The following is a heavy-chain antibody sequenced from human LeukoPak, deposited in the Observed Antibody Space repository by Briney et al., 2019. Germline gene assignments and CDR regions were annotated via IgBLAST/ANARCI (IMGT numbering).Heavy chain of an antibody. CDR1: GYTFTGYY. Sequence: GASVKVSCKASGYTFTGYYMHWVRQAPGQGVEWMGWINPNSGGTNCAQKFQGRVTMTRDTSINTAYMELSSLRFDDTAVYYCARGATAGRFSLRPTGAYYMDVWGKGTTVTVSS. CDR3: ARGATAGRFSLRPTGAYYMDV. V-gene: IGHV1-2*02. CDR2: INPNSGGT. J-gene: IGHJ6*03. D-gene: IGHD6-13*01.